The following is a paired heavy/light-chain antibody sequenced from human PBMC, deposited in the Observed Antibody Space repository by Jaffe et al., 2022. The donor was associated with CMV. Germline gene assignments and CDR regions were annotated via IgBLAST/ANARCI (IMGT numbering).Heavy chain of an antibody. CDR3: ANSRALNDYGGNSFDY. J-gene: IGHJ4*02. V-gene: IGHV3-9*01. CDR1: GFTFDDYA. CDR2: ISWNSGSI. Sequence: EVQLVESGGGLVQPGRSLRLSCAASGFTFDDYAMHWVRQAPGKGLEWVSGISWNSGSIGYADSVKGRFTISRDNAKNSLYLQMNSLRAEDTALYYCANSRALNDYGGNSFDYWGQGTLVTVSS. D-gene: IGHD4-17*01.
Light chain of an antibody. Sequence: SSELTQDPAVSVALGQTVRITCQGDSLRSYYASWYQQKPGQAPVLVIYGKNNRPSGIPDRFSGSSSGNTASLTITGAQAEDEADYYCNSRDSSGNLVVFGGGTKLTVL. V-gene: IGLV3-19*01. CDR1: SLRSYY. CDR3: NSRDSSGNLVV. J-gene: IGLJ2*01. CDR2: GKN.